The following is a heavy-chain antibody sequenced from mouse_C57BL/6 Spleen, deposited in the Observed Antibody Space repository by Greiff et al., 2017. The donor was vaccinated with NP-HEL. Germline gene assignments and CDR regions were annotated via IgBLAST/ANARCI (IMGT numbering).Heavy chain of an antibody. D-gene: IGHD1-1*01. Sequence: QVQLQQSGAELVKPGASVKMSCKASGYTFTSYWITWVKQRPGQGLEWIGDIYPGSGSTNYNEKFKSKATLTVDTSSSTAYMQLSSLTSEDSAVYYCASGHYYGSSRGDYWGQGTSVTVSS. J-gene: IGHJ4*01. CDR2: IYPGSGST. CDR3: ASGHYYGSSRGDY. CDR1: GYTFTSYW. V-gene: IGHV1-55*01.